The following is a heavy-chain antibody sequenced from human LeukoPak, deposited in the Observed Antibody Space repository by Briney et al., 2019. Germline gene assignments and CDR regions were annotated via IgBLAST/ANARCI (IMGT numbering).Heavy chain of an antibody. J-gene: IGHJ3*02. D-gene: IGHD5-18*01. Sequence: PSETLSLTCSVSGVSISNYYWSWIRQPPGKGLEWIGYIYYSGSTNYNPSLKSRVTISVDTSKNQFPLKLSSVTAADTAVYYCARVLNTAMSHDAFDIWGQGTMVTVSS. CDR1: GVSISNYY. CDR3: ARVLNTAMSHDAFDI. V-gene: IGHV4-59*08. CDR2: IYYSGST.